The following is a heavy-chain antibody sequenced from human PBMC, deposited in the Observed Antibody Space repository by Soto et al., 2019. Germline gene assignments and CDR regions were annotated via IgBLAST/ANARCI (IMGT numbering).Heavy chain of an antibody. J-gene: IGHJ4*02. CDR3: ARTDSGYFDY. CDR2: IYYSGST. Sequence: QVQLQESGPGLVKPSETLSLTCTVSGGSISSYYWSWIRQPPGKGLEWIGYIYYSGSTNYNPSLKSRVTISVYTSKNQFSLKLSSVTAADTAVYYCARTDSGYFDYWGQGTLVTVSS. CDR1: GGSISSYY. D-gene: IGHD1-26*01. V-gene: IGHV4-59*01.